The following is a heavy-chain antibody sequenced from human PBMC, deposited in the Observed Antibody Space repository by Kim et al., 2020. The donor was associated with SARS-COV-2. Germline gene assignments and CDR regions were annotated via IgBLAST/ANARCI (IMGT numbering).Heavy chain of an antibody. D-gene: IGHD2-2*02. CDR2: ISGSGGST. CDR1: GFTFSSYA. CDR3: AKGLPAAIGWGQFDP. V-gene: IGHV3-23*01. J-gene: IGHJ5*02. Sequence: GGSLRLSCAASGFTFSSYAMSWVRQAPGKGLEWVSAISGSGGSTYYADSVKGRFTISRDNSKNTLYLQMNSLSAEDSAVYYCAKGLPAAIGWGQFDPVGQGSPVTVVS.